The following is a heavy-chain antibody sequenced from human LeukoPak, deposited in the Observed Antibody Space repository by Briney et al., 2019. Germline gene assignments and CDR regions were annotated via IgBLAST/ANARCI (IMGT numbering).Heavy chain of an antibody. CDR2: INPGGGFT. V-gene: IGHV1-46*01. J-gene: IGHJ5*02. Sequence: ASVTVSCKASGYSFSTHWMHWVRQAPGQGLEWMGIINPGGGFTSYAQKLQGRVTVTRDMSTSTVYMELSNLRSEDTAVYYCARDQSGEWELLSGWWFDPWGQGTLVTVSS. D-gene: IGHD1-26*01. CDR3: ARDQSGEWELLSGWWFDP. CDR1: GYSFSTHW.